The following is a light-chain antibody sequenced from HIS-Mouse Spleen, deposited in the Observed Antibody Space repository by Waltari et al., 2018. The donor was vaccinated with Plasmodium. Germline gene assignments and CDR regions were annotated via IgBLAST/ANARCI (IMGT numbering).Light chain of an antibody. V-gene: IGKV3-15*01. CDR2: GAS. CDR3: QKYNNWSVT. J-gene: IGKJ3*01. CDR1: QSVSSN. Sequence: EIVMTQSPATLSVSPGERATLSCRASQSVSSNLAWYQQKPGQAPRLLICGASTRATGIPARFSGSGSGTEFTLTISSLQAGDFAVYYGQKYNNWSVTFGPGTKVDIK.